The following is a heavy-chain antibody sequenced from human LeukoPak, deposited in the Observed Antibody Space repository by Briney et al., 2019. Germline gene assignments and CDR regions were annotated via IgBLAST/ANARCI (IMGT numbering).Heavy chain of an antibody. J-gene: IGHJ4*02. D-gene: IGHD5-18*01. V-gene: IGHV4-34*01. Sequence: SETLSLTCAVYGGSFSGNYWTLIRRTPGRGLEWIGESSPTGDITGYNPSLKGRATISVDSSKNQFSLKLTSVTAADTAVYYCARDIGYTYGPFYFDYWGQGTLVTVSS. CDR3: ARDIGYTYGPFYFDY. CDR1: GGSFSGNY. CDR2: SSPTGDIT.